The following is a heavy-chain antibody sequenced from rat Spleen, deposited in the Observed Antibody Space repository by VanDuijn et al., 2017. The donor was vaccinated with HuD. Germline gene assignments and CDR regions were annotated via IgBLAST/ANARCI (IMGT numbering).Heavy chain of an antibody. CDR1: GYSITSGYG. V-gene: IGHV3-3*01. J-gene: IGHJ4*01. D-gene: IGHD1-12*03. CDR2: INSAGST. CDR3: ARSYYYDGYYEVMDA. Sequence: EVQLQESGPGLVKPSQSLSLTCSVTGYSITSGYGWNWIRKFPGNKLEWMGYINSAGSTNYNPPLKSQISITRDTSKNQFFLQLTSVTTEDTATYYCARSYYYDGYYEVMDAWGQGASVTVSS.